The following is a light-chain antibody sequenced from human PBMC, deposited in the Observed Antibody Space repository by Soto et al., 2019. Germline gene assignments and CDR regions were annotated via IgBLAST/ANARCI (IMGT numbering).Light chain of an antibody. CDR3: HQSGSSPPT. CDR1: QSVSSSY. Sequence: SQSVSSSYLAWYQQKPGQAPRLLIYGASSRATGIPDRFSGSGSGTEFTRTTSKLGPVGIDAEPRHQSGSSPPTFGPGTKVDI. J-gene: IGKJ3*01. CDR2: GAS. V-gene: IGKV3-20*01.